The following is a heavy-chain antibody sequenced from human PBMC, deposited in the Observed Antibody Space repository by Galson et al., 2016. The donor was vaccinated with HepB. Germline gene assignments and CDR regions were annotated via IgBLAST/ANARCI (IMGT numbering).Heavy chain of an antibody. Sequence: SLRLSCAASGFTSSDYSINWVRQAPGKGLEWVSPISSSGTYIYYADSLMGRFTISRDSAQNSVYLQMNSPRAEDTALYFCARSALHGDYEGDAFDIWGRGTLLTVSS. V-gene: IGHV3-21*01. CDR2: ISSSGTYI. J-gene: IGHJ3*02. CDR1: GFTSSDYS. CDR3: ARSALHGDYEGDAFDI. D-gene: IGHD4-17*01.